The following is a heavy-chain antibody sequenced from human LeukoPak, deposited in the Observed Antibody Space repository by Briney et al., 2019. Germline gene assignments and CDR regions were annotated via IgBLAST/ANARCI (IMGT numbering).Heavy chain of an antibody. D-gene: IGHD6-13*01. CDR1: GYTFTGYY. V-gene: IGHV1-2*04. CDR3: ARGRDIAAAGTGYWFDP. J-gene: IGHJ5*02. CDR2: ISPNSGGT. Sequence: ASVKVSCKASGYTFTGYYMHWVRQAPGQGLEWMGWISPNSGGTNYAQKFQGWVTMTRDTSISTAYMELSRLRSDDTAVYYCARGRDIAAAGTGYWFDPWGQGTLVTVSS.